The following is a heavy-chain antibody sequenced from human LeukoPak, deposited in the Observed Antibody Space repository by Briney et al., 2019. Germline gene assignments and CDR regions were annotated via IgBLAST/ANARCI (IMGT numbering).Heavy chain of an antibody. V-gene: IGHV4-38-2*02. Sequence: SETLSLTCAVSGYFTSSGYYWVWIRPPPGRGLEWIASIYHGGNTYYSPSLKSRVTISLDTSKNQFSLKLSSVTAADTALYYCARDSGPAYGDYIDYWGQGTLVTVSS. J-gene: IGHJ4*02. D-gene: IGHD4-17*01. CDR2: IYHGGNT. CDR1: GYFTSSGYY. CDR3: ARDSGPAYGDYIDY.